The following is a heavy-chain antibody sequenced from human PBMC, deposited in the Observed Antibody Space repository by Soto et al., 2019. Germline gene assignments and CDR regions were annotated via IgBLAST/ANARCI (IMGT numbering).Heavy chain of an antibody. D-gene: IGHD5-12*01. J-gene: IGHJ6*02. CDR1: GGSISSGGYS. CDR3: ARHVSGSGRDGYNYYYYYGMDV. Sequence: PSETLSLTCAVSGGSISSGGYSWSWIRQPPGKGLEWIGYIYHSGSTYYNPSLKSRVTISVDRSKNQFSLKLSSVTAADTAVYYCARHVSGSGRDGYNYYYYYGMDVWGQGTTVTVSS. CDR2: IYHSGST. V-gene: IGHV4-30-2*01.